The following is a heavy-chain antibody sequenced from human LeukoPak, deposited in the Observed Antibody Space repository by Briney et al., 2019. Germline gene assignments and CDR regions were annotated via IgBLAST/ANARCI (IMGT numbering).Heavy chain of an antibody. V-gene: IGHV3-23*01. D-gene: IGHD1-26*01. J-gene: IGHJ6*03. CDR2: ISGSGGGT. CDR3: AKWDENFYYMDV. CDR1: RFTFNRYA. Sequence: PGGSLRLSCAASRFTFNRYAISWVRQAPRKALEWVSSISGSGGGTFYASSVRGRFTISRDNSKDTVFLQMNGLRAEDTAMYYCAKWDENFYYMDVWGQGTTVTVSS.